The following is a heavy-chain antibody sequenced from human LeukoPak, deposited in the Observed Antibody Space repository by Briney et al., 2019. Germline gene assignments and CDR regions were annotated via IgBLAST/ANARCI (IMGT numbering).Heavy chain of an antibody. Sequence: PGRSLRLSCAASGFTFSDHYMDWVRQAPGKGLEWVGRCRNKAKSYTTDYAASVKGRFAISRDDSKSSVFLQMNSLKTEDTAVYYCVPYCSGSSCPVGYWGQGTLVTVSS. CDR2: CRNKAKSYTT. J-gene: IGHJ4*02. CDR3: VPYCSGSSCPVGY. CDR1: GFTFSDHY. D-gene: IGHD2-2*01. V-gene: IGHV3-72*01.